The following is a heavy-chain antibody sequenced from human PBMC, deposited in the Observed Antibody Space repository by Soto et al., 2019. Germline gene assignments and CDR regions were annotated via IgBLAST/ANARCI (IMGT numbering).Heavy chain of an antibody. CDR3: ARSRLPGYSSGWCFES. CDR2: ISYDGTTK. V-gene: IGHV3-30*03. CDR1: GFIFSSYD. J-gene: IGHJ4*02. D-gene: IGHD6-19*01. Sequence: QPGGSLRLSCTASGFIFSSYDMHWVRQAPGKGLEWMAVISYDGTTKYYADSVKGRFTISRDISKNTLSLQVNSLRGEDTAVYYCARSRLPGYSSGWCFESWGQGTLVTVSS.